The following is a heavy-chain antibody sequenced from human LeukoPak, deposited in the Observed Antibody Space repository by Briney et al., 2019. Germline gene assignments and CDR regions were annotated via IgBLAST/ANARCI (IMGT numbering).Heavy chain of an antibody. CDR3: ARMVPVRDGYNIIDY. V-gene: IGHV1-2*02. CDR1: GYTFTGYC. Sequence: ASVKVSCKASGYTFTGYCMHWVRQAPGQGLEWMGWINPNSGGTNYAQKFQGRVTMTRDTSISTAYMELSRLRSDDTAVYYCARMVPVRDGYNIIDYWGQGTLVTVSS. J-gene: IGHJ4*02. D-gene: IGHD5-24*01. CDR2: INPNSGGT.